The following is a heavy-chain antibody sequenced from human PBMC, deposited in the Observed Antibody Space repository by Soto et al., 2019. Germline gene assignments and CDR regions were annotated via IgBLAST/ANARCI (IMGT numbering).Heavy chain of an antibody. Sequence: SETLSLTCTVSGSSMGNFYWSWIRQPPGKGLEWIGSISYSGSTTYNPSLKSRVTISVDTSNNQFSPKVITVTAADTAVYYCARESIGWNYSDNWGQGTLVTVSS. J-gene: IGHJ4*02. CDR3: ARESIGWNYSDN. CDR2: ISYSGST. D-gene: IGHD6-6*01. V-gene: IGHV4-59*01. CDR1: GSSMGNFY.